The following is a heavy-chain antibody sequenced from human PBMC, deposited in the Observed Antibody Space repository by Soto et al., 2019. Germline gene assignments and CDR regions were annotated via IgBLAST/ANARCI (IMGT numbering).Heavy chain of an antibody. D-gene: IGHD6-19*01. J-gene: IGHJ4*02. CDR1: GYTFTSYG. CDR2: ISAYNGNT. Sequence: ASVKVSYKASGYTFTSYGISWVRQAPGQGLEWMGWISAYNGNTNYAQKIQGRVTMTTDTSTSTAYMELRSLRSDDTAVYYCARVNKPGIAVAGPAIDYWGQGTLVTVSS. CDR3: ARVNKPGIAVAGPAIDY. V-gene: IGHV1-18*01.